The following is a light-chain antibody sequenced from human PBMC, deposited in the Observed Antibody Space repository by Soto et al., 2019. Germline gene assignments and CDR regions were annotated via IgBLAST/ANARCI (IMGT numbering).Light chain of an antibody. Sequence: EIVMTQSPVTLSVSPGETANLSCRASQTVTTNLAWYQQKPGRSPRLLLYGAFTRATGIPARFSGSGSGTEFTLTISRLQSEDLAVYYCQQYNDWPPTFGQGTKVEIK. V-gene: IGKV3-15*01. CDR2: GAF. CDR3: QQYNDWPPT. J-gene: IGKJ1*01. CDR1: QTVTTN.